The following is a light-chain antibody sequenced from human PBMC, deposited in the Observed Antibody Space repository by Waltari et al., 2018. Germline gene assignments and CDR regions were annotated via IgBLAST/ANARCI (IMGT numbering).Light chain of an antibody. Sequence: EIVLTQTPATLSLSLGDRATLSCRASQSVNNYLTWYQQKPGKPPRLLIYNASKRATGIPAMFSGSGSGTDFTLTISSLEPEDFAVYYCQHRAVWPLTFGGGTKVEIK. CDR2: NAS. V-gene: IGKV3-11*01. J-gene: IGKJ4*01. CDR1: QSVNNY. CDR3: QHRAVWPLT.